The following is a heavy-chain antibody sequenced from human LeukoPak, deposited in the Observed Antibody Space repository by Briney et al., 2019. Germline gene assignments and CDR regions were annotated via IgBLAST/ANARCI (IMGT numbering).Heavy chain of an antibody. CDR2: MNPGSGNT. CDR1: GYTFTSFD. CDR3: ASHTYYLSSGSFGH. J-gene: IGHJ4*02. D-gene: IGHD3-10*01. V-gene: IGHV1-8*01. Sequence: GASVKVSCKASGYTFTSFDINWVRQATGQGPEWMGWMNPGSGNTGYAQRFRGRVTMTRDTSISTAYLELSSPTSEDTAVYYCASHTYYLSSGSFGHWGQGTLVTVSS.